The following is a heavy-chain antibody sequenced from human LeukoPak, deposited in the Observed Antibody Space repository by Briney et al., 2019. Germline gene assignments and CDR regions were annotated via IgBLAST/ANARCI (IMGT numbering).Heavy chain of an antibody. CDR1: GGSISSYS. CDR3: ARDAYYYGSGSYNWFDP. J-gene: IGHJ5*02. Sequence: SETLSLTCTVSGGSISSYSWSWIRQPPGKGLEWIGYIYHSGSTYYNPSLKSRVTISVDRSKNQFSLKLSSVTAADTAVYYCARDAYYYGSGSYNWFDPWGQGTLVTVSS. V-gene: IGHV4-59*01. D-gene: IGHD3-10*01. CDR2: IYHSGST.